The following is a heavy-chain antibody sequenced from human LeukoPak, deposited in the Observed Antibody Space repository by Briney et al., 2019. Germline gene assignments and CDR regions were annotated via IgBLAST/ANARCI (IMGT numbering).Heavy chain of an antibody. CDR2: FDPEDGET. D-gene: IGHD3-10*01. CDR3: ATVNMVRGVSIFDY. J-gene: IGHJ4*02. CDR1: GYTLTELS. V-gene: IGHV1-24*01. Sequence: ASVKVSCKVSGYTLTELSMHWVRQAPGKGLEWMGGFDPEDGETIYAQKFRGRVTMTEDTSTDTAYMELSSLRSEDTAVYYCATVNMVRGVSIFDYWGQGTLVTVSS.